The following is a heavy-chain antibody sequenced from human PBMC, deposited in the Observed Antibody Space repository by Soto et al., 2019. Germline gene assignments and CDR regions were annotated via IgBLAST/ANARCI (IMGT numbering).Heavy chain of an antibody. Sequence: QVHLQESGPGLVKPYQPLPPPSRVFVPPAAGGVSSWGWFRQPPGRALGGMGNMFFNGYSNYSPSLKSRFTMSVDTSKTQFSLRLSSVTAADTAVYYCVRGGNPYHYDTSGPGTFDKWGQGTLVTVSS. V-gene: IGHV4-30-4*01. CDR2: MFFNGYS. D-gene: IGHD3-22*01. CDR1: VPPAAGGVSS. J-gene: IGHJ4*02. CDR3: VRGGNPYHYDTSGPGTFDK.